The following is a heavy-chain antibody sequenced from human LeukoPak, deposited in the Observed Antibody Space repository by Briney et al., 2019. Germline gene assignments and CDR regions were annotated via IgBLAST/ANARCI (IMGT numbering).Heavy chain of an antibody. CDR1: GGSISSSNW. CDR3: ARLFFGEPGSYYGSGSYYTTPNFDY. V-gene: IGHV4-4*02. Sequence: SETLSLTCAVSGGSISSSNWWSWIRQPPGKGLEWIGEINHSGSTNYNPSLKSRVTISVDTSKNQFSLKLSSVTAADTAVYYCARLFFGEPGSYYGSGSYYTTPNFDYWGQGTLVTVSS. CDR2: INHSGST. J-gene: IGHJ4*02. D-gene: IGHD3-10*01.